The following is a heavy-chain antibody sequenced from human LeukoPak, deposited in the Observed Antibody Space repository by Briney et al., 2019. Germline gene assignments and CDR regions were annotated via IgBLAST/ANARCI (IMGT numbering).Heavy chain of an antibody. V-gene: IGHV3-23*01. CDR1: GFTYSSYG. CDR2: INGGPDDNT. CDR3: AKDFAISLRFGEDYYGMDV. J-gene: IGHJ6*02. D-gene: IGHD3-10*01. Sequence: PGGSLRLSCAASGFTYSSYGMSWVRQAPGKGLEWVSSINGGPDDNTYYADSVKGRFTISRYNSRNTLYLQMNSLRAEDTAIYFCAKDFAISLRFGEDYYGMDVWGQGTTVTVSS.